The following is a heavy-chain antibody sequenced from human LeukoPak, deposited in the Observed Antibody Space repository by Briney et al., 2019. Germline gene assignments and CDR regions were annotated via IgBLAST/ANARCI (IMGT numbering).Heavy chain of an antibody. CDR2: IYHSGST. D-gene: IGHD3-3*01. V-gene: IGHV4-30-2*01. CDR1: GGSISSGGYS. J-gene: IGHJ6*02. Sequence: SETLSLTCAVSGGSISSGGYSWGWIRQPPGKGLEWIGYIYHSGSTYYNPSLKSRVTISVDTSKNQFSLKLSSVTAADTAVYYCARGRYYDFWSGYNYYYYGMDVWGQGTTVTVSS. CDR3: ARGRYYDFWSGYNYYYYGMDV.